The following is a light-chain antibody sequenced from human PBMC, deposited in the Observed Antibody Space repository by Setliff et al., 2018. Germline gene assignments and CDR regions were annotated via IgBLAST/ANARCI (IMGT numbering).Light chain of an antibody. V-gene: IGLV2-8*01. J-gene: IGLJ2*01. Sequence: QSALTQPASVSGSPGQSVTISCTGTNNDVGAYNYVSWYQQHPGKAPKFMIYDVSKRSSGASDRFSGSKSGNTASLTVSGLQAEDEADYYCSSYAGSNNFGVFGGGTKVTVL. CDR2: DVS. CDR3: SSYAGSNNFGV. CDR1: NNDVGAYNY.